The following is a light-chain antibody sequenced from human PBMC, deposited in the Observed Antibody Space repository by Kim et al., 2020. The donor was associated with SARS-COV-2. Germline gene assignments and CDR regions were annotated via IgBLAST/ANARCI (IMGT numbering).Light chain of an antibody. CDR2: GAS. CDR3: QQYGSSRT. V-gene: IGKV3-20*01. Sequence: EIVLTQSPGTLSFSPGERATLSCRASQSVSSSYLAWYQQKPGQAPRLLIYGASSRATGIPDRFSGSWSGTDFTLTISRLEPEDFAMYYCQQYGSSRTFGQGTKVDIK. CDR1: QSVSSSY. J-gene: IGKJ1*01.